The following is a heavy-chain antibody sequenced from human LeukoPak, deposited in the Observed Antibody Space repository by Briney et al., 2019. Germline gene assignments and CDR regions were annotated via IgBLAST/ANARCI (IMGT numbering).Heavy chain of an antibody. CDR3: AKIPHCGGDCYPIDY. J-gene: IGHJ4*02. CDR1: GLTFSSYG. Sequence: GGSLRLSCAASGLTFSSYGMSWVRQAPGRGLEWVSAISTTGGTTYYADSVRGRFTISRDNSRNTLYLQMNSLRAEDTAVYYCAKIPHCGGDCYPIDYWGQGTLVTVSS. CDR2: ISTTGGTT. V-gene: IGHV3-23*01. D-gene: IGHD2-21*02.